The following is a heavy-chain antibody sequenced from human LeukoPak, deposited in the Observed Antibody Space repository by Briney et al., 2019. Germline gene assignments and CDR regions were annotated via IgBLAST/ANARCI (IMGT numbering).Heavy chain of an antibody. CDR1: GGSISSYY. D-gene: IGHD2-15*01. Sequence: SETLSLTCTVSGGSISSYYWSWNRQPPGKGLEWIAYIYYSGSTNYNPSLKSRVTISVDTSKNQFSLKLSSVTAADTAVYYCAREYCSGGSCYYAFDIWGQGTMVTVSS. V-gene: IGHV4-59*01. CDR3: AREYCSGGSCYYAFDI. J-gene: IGHJ3*02. CDR2: IYYSGST.